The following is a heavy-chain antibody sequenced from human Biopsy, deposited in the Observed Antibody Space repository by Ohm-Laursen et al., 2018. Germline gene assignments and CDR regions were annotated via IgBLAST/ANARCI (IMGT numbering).Heavy chain of an antibody. J-gene: IGHJ4*02. D-gene: IGHD1-1*01. CDR1: GYTFTDYD. CDR3: ARAVRNQLVSKY. CDR2: MNPKSGKT. Sequence: ASVKVSCKASGYTFTDYDIIWVRQATGQGPEWMGWMNPKSGKTGYEQKFRGRVTMTSDTSISTAYMELSSLGSEDTAAYYCARAVRNQLVSKYWGQGALVTVSS. V-gene: IGHV1-8*01.